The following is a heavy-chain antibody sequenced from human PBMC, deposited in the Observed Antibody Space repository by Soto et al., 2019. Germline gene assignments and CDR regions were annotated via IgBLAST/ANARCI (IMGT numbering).Heavy chain of an antibody. V-gene: IGHV4-59*01. J-gene: IGHJ5*02. CDR3: ASGGNWFDP. CDR1: GGSISNYY. D-gene: IGHD3-16*01. CDR2: MYYNGNI. Sequence: SETLSLTCNVSGGSISNYYWTWVRQSPEKGLEWIGYMYYNGNINYNPSLKSRVTISIDTSKNQFSLTLKSVTAADTAVYYCASGGNWFDPGARESWSPSPQ.